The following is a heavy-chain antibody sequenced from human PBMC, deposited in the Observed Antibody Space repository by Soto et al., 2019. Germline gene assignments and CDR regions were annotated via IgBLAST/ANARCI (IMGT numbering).Heavy chain of an antibody. V-gene: IGHV1-69*13. CDR3: ARKIAVAGTRGGWFDP. CDR2: IIPIFGTA. CDR1: GGTFSSYA. D-gene: IGHD6-19*01. J-gene: IGHJ5*02. Sequence: RASVKVSCKASGGTFSSYAISWARQAPGQGLEWMGGIIPIFGTANYAQKFQGRVTITADESTSTAYMELSSLRSEDTAVYYCARKIAVAGTRGGWFDPWGQRTLVTVSS.